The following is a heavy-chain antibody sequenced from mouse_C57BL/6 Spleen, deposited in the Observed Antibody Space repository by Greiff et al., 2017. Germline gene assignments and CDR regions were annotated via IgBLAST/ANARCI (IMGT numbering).Heavy chain of an antibody. CDR3: ASEENDYDGFDY. V-gene: IGHV5-17*01. CDR1: GFTFSDYG. Sequence: EVMLVESGGGLVKPGGSLKLSCAASGFTFSDYGMHWVRQAPEKGLEWVAYISSGSSTIYYADTVKGRFTISRDNAKNTLYLQMTSLRSEDTAMYYCASEENDYDGFDYWGQGTTLTVSS. D-gene: IGHD2-4*01. CDR2: ISSGSSTI. J-gene: IGHJ2*01.